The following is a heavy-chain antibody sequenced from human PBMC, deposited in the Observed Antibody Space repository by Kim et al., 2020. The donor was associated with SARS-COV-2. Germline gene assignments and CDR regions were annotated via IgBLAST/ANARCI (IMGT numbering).Heavy chain of an antibody. CDR1: GGSISSYY. D-gene: IGHD3-10*01. V-gene: IGHV4-59*13. CDR3: ARSVWFGELSTQVRFDP. CDR2: IYYSGST. Sequence: SETLSLTCTVSGGSISSYYWSWIRQPPGKGLEWIGYIYYSGSTNYNPSLTSRVTISVDTSKNQFSLKLSSVTAADTAVYYCARSVWFGELSTQVRFDPWG. J-gene: IGHJ5*02.